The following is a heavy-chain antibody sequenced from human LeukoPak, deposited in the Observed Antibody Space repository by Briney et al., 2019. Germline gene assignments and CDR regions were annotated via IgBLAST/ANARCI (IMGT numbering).Heavy chain of an antibody. J-gene: IGHJ6*02. V-gene: IGHV1-2*02. D-gene: IGHD3-10*01. CDR3: ARDLKYYYGSGSYYNYYYYGMDV. CDR2: INPNSGGT. Sequence: ASVKVSCKASGYTFTGYYMHWVRQAPGQGLEWMGWINPNSGGTNYAQKFQGRVTMTRDMSISTAYMELSRLRSDDTAVYYCARDLKYYYGSGSYYNYYYYGMDVWGQGTTVTVSS. CDR1: GYTFTGYY.